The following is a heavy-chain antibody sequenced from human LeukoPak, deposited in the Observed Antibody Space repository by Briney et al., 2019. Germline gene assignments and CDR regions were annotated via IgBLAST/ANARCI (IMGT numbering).Heavy chain of an antibody. Sequence: GGSLRLSCAASGFTFSSYAMGWVRQAPGKGLEWVSAISGSGGSTYYAESVEGRFTISRDNSKTTLYLQMNSLRAEDTAVYYCAKDRLTYYYDSSGYYFFDYWGRGTLVTVSS. CDR3: AKDRLTYYYDSSGYYFFDY. CDR2: ISGSGGST. V-gene: IGHV3-23*01. D-gene: IGHD3-22*01. J-gene: IGHJ4*02. CDR1: GFTFSSYA.